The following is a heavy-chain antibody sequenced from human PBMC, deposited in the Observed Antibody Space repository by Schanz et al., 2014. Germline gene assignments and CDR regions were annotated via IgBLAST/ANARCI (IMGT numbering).Heavy chain of an antibody. V-gene: IGHV3-23*04. D-gene: IGHD6-13*01. CDR1: GFIVSDNY. CDR2: LTGSGTTT. CDR3: AKDLAAVGVFDY. Sequence: DVQLVESGGGLVQPGGSLRLSCAASGFIVSDNYMHWVRQAPGKGLEWVSALTGSGTTTYYADSVKGRFTISRDNSKNTLDLQMNSLRAEDTAIYYCAKDLAAVGVFDYWGQGSLXTVSP. J-gene: IGHJ4*02.